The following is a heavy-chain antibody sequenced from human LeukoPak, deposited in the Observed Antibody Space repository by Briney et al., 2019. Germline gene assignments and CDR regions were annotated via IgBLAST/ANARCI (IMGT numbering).Heavy chain of an antibody. D-gene: IGHD3-10*01. V-gene: IGHV4-34*01. Sequence: SETLSLTCAVYGGSFSGYYWSWIRQPPGKGLEWIGEINHSGSTNYNPSLKSRVTISVDTSKNQFSLKLSSVTAADTAVYYCARNYYDIWGQGTMVTVSS. CDR2: INHSGST. J-gene: IGHJ3*02. CDR1: GGSFSGYY. CDR3: ARNYYDI.